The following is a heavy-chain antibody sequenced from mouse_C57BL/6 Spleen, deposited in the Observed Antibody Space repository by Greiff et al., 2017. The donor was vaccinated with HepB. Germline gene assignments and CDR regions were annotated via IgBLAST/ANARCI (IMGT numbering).Heavy chain of an antibody. D-gene: IGHD4-1*01. CDR3: ARQRLTGTFDY. Sequence: DVMLVESGGGLVQPGGSLKLSCAASGFTFSDYYMYWVRQTPEKRLEWVAYISNGGGSTYYPDTVKGRFTISRDNAKNTLYLQMSRLKSEDTAMYYCARQRLTGTFDYWGQGTTLTVSS. V-gene: IGHV5-12*01. J-gene: IGHJ2*01. CDR1: GFTFSDYY. CDR2: ISNGGGST.